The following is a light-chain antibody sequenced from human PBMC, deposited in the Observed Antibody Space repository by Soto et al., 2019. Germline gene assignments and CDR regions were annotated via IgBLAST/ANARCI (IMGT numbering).Light chain of an antibody. CDR3: SSDTSRSTL. CDR1: SSDVGGYNY. J-gene: IGLJ1*01. V-gene: IGLV2-14*01. CDR2: DVS. Sequence: QSALTQPASVSGSPGQSITISCTGTSSDVGGYNYVSWYQQHPGKAPKLMIYDVSNRPSGVSNRFSGSKSGNTASLTISGLQAEDEADYYCSSDTSRSTLFGTGTKVTVL.